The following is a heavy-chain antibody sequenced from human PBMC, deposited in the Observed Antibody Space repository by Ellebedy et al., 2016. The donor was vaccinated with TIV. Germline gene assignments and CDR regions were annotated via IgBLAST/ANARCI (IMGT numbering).Heavy chain of an antibody. J-gene: IGHJ4*02. Sequence: QTLSLTCAISVDSVSSNSAAWNWIRQSPSRGLEWLGRTYYRNKWYNDYAVSVKSRITINPDTSKNQFSLQLNSVTPEDTAVYYCARAQAPTYYYDSSGYWYFDYWGQGTLVTVSS. CDR1: VDSVSSNSAA. V-gene: IGHV6-1*01. D-gene: IGHD3-22*01. CDR3: ARAQAPTYYYDSSGYWYFDY. CDR2: TYYRNKWYN.